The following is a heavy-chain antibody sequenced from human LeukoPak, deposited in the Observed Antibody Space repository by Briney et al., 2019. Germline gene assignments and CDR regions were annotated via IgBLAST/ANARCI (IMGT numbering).Heavy chain of an antibody. J-gene: IGHJ3*02. V-gene: IGHV1-69*05. D-gene: IGHD1-7*01. CDR1: GGTFSSYA. CDR3: AHERRITGTTDAFDI. CDR2: IIPIFGTA. Sequence: ASVKVPCKASGGTFSSYAISWVRQAPGQGLEWMGGIIPIFGTANYAQKFQGRVTITTDESTSTAYMELSSLRSEDTAVYYCAHERRITGTTDAFDIWGQGTMVTVSS.